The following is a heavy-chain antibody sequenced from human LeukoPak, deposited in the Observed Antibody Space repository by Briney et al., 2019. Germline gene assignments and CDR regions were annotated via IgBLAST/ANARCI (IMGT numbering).Heavy chain of an antibody. Sequence: ETLSLTCTVSGGSISSYYWSWIRQPPGKGLEWIRYIYYSGSTNYNPSLKSRATISVDTSKNQFSLKLSSVTAADTAVYYCARNLGGSSWVFDYWGQGTLVTVSS. D-gene: IGHD6-13*01. CDR2: IYYSGST. J-gene: IGHJ4*02. CDR1: GGSISSYY. V-gene: IGHV4-59*01. CDR3: ARNLGGSSWVFDY.